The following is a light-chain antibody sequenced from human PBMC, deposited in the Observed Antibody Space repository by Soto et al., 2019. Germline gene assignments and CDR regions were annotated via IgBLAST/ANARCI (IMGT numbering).Light chain of an antibody. V-gene: IGKV3-11*01. CDR1: QSIRTF. Sequence: EIVLTQSPVTLSLSPVERATLSCMASQSIRTFLAWYQQKPGQAPRLLVYDASNRATDIPARFSGSGSGTDFTLTISSLEPEDFAVYYCQQRSDAITFGQGTRLEIK. J-gene: IGKJ5*01. CDR2: DAS. CDR3: QQRSDAIT.